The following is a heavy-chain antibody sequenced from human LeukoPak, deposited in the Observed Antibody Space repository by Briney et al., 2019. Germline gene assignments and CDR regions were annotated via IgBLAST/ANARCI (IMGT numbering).Heavy chain of an antibody. CDR2: IYYSGTT. CDR1: GGSISSYY. J-gene: IGHJ5*01. V-gene: IGHV4-59*01. Sequence: SETLSLTCTVSGGSISSYYWSWIRQPPGKGLEWIGNIYYSGTTNYNPSLKSRVTISVDTSKNQFSLKLSSVTAADTAVYYCARALPPGGSWFDSWGQGTPVTVSS. D-gene: IGHD3-16*01. CDR3: ARALPPGGSWFDS.